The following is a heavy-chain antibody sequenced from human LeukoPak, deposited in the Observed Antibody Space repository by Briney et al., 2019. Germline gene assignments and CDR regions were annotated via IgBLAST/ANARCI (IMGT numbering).Heavy chain of an antibody. J-gene: IGHJ4*02. CDR2: IYHSGST. Sequence: SETLSLTCAVSGYSISSGYYWGWIRQPPGKGLEWIGSIYHSGSTYYNPSPKSRVTISVDTSKNQFSLKLSSVTAADTAVYYCTRNLEITIFGVVILDYFDYWGQGTLVTVSS. D-gene: IGHD3-3*01. CDR1: GYSISSGYY. V-gene: IGHV4-38-2*01. CDR3: TRNLEITIFGVVILDYFDY.